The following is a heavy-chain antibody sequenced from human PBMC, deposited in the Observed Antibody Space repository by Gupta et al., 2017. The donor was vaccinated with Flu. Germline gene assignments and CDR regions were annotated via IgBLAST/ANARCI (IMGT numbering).Heavy chain of an antibody. CDR3: ARVRYQLLMSP. Sequence: SWIRQATGKGLEWIGEINDSGSTNYNPSLKSRVTISVDTSKNQVSLKLRSVTAADTAMYYCARVRYQLLMSPWGQGTLVTVSS. D-gene: IGHD2-8*01. V-gene: IGHV4-34*01. J-gene: IGHJ5*02. CDR2: INDSGST.